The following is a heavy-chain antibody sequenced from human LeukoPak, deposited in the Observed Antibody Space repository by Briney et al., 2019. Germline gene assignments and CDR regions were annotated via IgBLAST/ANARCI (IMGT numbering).Heavy chain of an antibody. CDR2: IRYDGSNK. CDR3: AKDGGEYYYDSSGYYTF. J-gene: IGHJ4*02. V-gene: IGHV3-30*02. D-gene: IGHD3-22*01. CDR1: GFTFSSYG. Sequence: GGSLRLSCAASGFTFSSYGMHWVRQAPGKGLEWVAFIRYDGSNKYYADSVKGRFTISRDNSRNTLYLQMNSLRAEDTAVYYCAKDGGEYYYDSSGYYTFWGQGTLVTVSS.